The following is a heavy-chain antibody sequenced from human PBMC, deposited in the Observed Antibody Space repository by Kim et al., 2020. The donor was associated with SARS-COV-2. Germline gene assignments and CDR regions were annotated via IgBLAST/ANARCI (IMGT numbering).Heavy chain of an antibody. V-gene: IGHV4-39*01. Sequence: SETLSLTCSVSGGSISSSDYYWGWIRQPPGKGLEWIATIYYSGNTYYNPSLKGRVTISVATSKKQFSLRLSSVTAADAAVYYCARHLRNWYFDLWGRGTLVTVSS. J-gene: IGHJ2*01. CDR1: GGSISSSDYY. CDR3: ARHLRNWYFDL. CDR2: IYYSGNT.